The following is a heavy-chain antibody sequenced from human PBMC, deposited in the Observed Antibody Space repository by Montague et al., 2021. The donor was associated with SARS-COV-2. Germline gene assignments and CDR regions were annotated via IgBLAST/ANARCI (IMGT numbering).Heavy chain of an antibody. CDR3: ANSATLLVTPGPPRPGPYYVDH. D-gene: IGHD5-18*01. Sequence: QSGAEVKKPGESLKISCKASGYNFPNYWIGWVRQMPGKGLEWMGIIYPYDSDTRYRPSFQGQVTISADKSINTPYLQWISRKASDTAVYYCANSATLLVTPGPPRPGPYYVDHWGQGTLVTVSS. V-gene: IGHV5-51*03. J-gene: IGHJ4*02. CDR2: IYPYDSDT. CDR1: GYNFPNYW.